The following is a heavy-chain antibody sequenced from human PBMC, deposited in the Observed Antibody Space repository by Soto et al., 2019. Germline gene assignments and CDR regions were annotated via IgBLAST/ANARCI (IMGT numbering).Heavy chain of an antibody. CDR2: IYDSGTT. Sequence: QVQLQESGPGLVKPSGTLSLTCTVSGDSISTYYWSWIRQPPGKGLEWVGYIYDSGTTNYNPSLKSRVTISVDTSNNQFSMKLSSVTAADTAVYSWARDRWFGPWGQGTLVTVSS. V-gene: IGHV4-59*01. CDR1: GDSISTYY. CDR3: ARDRWFGP. J-gene: IGHJ5*02.